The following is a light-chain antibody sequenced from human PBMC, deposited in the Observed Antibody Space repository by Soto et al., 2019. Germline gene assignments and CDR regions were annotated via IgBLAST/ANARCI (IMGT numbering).Light chain of an antibody. CDR1: GSDVGGYDY. Sequence: QSALTQPASVSGSPGQSITISCTGTGSDVGGYDYVSWYQQYPGKDPKLVIYDVTNRPSGVSNRLSGSKSGNTAALIIFGLQAEDEADYYCCSYTSSGTYVFGTGTKLTVL. V-gene: IGLV2-14*03. CDR2: DVT. CDR3: CSYTSSGTYV. J-gene: IGLJ1*01.